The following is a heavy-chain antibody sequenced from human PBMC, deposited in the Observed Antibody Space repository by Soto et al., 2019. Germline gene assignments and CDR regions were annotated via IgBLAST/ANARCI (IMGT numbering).Heavy chain of an antibody. Sequence: RGVLRLSCAASGFTFSSYAVSWVRQAPGKGPEWISSISGSGSTIYYADSVKGRFTISRDNSKNTLYLQMSSLRAEDTAVYYCAKVFYYYDSSGYYYFDYWGQGTLVTVSS. J-gene: IGHJ4*02. CDR1: GFTFSSYA. CDR3: AKVFYYYDSSGYYYFDY. V-gene: IGHV3-23*01. CDR2: ISGSGSTI. D-gene: IGHD3-22*01.